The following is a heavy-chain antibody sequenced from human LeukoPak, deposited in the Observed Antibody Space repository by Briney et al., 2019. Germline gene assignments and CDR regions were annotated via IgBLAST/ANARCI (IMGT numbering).Heavy chain of an antibody. V-gene: IGHV3-30-3*01. Sequence: GGSLRLSCAASGFTFSSYAMHWVRQAPGKGLEWVAVISYDGSNKYYADSVKGRFTISRDTSKNTLYLQMNSLRAEDTAVYYCARGVVPAACFDYWGQGTLVTVSS. J-gene: IGHJ4*02. D-gene: IGHD2-2*01. CDR3: ARGVVPAACFDY. CDR1: GFTFSSYA. CDR2: ISYDGSNK.